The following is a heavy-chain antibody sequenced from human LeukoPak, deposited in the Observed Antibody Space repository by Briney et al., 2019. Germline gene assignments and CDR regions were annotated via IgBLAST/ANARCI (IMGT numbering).Heavy chain of an antibody. V-gene: IGHV3-23*01. CDR3: AKSDSGSYYPHYLDY. J-gene: IGHJ4*02. CDR1: GFTFSTYA. Sequence: GGSLRLSCAASGFTFSTYAMSWVRQAPGKGLDWVSAISGSGGSTYYADSAKGRFTISRDNSKNTLYLQMNSLRAEDTAVYYCAKSDSGSYYPHYLDYWGQGTLVTVSS. D-gene: IGHD1-26*01. CDR2: ISGSGGST.